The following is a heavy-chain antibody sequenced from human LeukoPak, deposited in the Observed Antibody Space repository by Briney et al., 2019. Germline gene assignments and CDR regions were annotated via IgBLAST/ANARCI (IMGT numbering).Heavy chain of an antibody. CDR3: AKDSSLNY. V-gene: IGHV3-30*18. J-gene: IGHJ4*02. Sequence: GGSLRLSCAASGFTFSSYGMHWVRQAPGKGLEWVAVISYDGSNKYYADSVKGRFTISRDNSKNTLYLQMKSLRAEDTAVYYCAKDSSLNYWGQGTQVTVPS. CDR1: GFTFSSYG. CDR2: ISYDGSNK.